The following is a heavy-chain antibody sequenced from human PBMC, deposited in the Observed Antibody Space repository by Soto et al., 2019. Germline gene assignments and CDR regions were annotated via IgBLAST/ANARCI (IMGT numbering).Heavy chain of an antibody. CDR1: GFTFSSYS. CDR2: ISSSSSTI. CDR3: ARDRNLRYFDWLLFS. J-gene: IGHJ4*02. V-gene: IGHV3-48*01. D-gene: IGHD3-9*01. Sequence: PGGSLRLSCAASGFTFSSYSMNWVRQAPGKGLEWVSYISSSSSTIYYADSVKGRFTISRDNAKNSLYLQMNSLRAEDTAVYYCARDRNLRYFDWLLFSWGQGTLVTVSS.